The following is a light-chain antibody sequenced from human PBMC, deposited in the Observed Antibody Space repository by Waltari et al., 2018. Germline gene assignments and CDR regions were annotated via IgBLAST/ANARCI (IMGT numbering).Light chain of an antibody. CDR1: SSDVGGYNF. CDR3: SSYTNSGTLV. V-gene: IGLV2-14*03. J-gene: IGLJ2*01. CDR2: DVS. Sequence: QSALTQPASVSGSPGQSITISCTGTSSDVGGYNFVSWYQQHPVKAPKLMIYDVSNRPSGVSNRFSGSKSGNTASLTISGLQADDEADYYCSSYTNSGTLVFGGGTKVTVL.